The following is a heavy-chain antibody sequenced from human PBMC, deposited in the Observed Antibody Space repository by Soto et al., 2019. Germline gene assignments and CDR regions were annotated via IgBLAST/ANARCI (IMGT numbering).Heavy chain of an antibody. CDR1: GGSISSGGYY. V-gene: IGHV4-31*03. D-gene: IGHD3-22*01. CDR3: ARAPSYDSSGYYLYYFDY. J-gene: IGHJ4*02. Sequence: SETLSLTCTVSGGSISSGGYYWSWIRQHPGKGPEWIGYIYYSGSTYYNPSLKSRVTISVDTSKNQFSLKLSSVTAADTAVYYCARAPSYDSSGYYLYYFDYWGQGTLVTAPQ. CDR2: IYYSGST.